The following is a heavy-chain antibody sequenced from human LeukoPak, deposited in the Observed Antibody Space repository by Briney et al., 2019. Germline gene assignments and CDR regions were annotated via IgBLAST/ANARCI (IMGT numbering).Heavy chain of an antibody. Sequence: ASVKVSCKASGYTFTGYYMHWVRQAPGRGLEWMGWINPNSGGTNYAQKFQGRVTMTRDTSISTAYMEPSRLRSGDTAVYYCASLSPRIVGATIVDYWGQGTLVTVSS. CDR1: GYTFTGYY. V-gene: IGHV1-2*02. CDR2: INPNSGGT. CDR3: ASLSPRIVGATIVDY. D-gene: IGHD1-26*01. J-gene: IGHJ4*02.